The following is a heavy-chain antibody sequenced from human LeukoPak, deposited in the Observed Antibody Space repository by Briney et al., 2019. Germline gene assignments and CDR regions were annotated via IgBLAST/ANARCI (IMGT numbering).Heavy chain of an antibody. CDR2: IYPGDSDT. CDR3: ARLPRKNYYDSSDAFNI. D-gene: IGHD3-22*01. V-gene: IGHV5-51*01. Sequence: GESLKISCKGSGYSFTSYWIGWMRQMPGKGLEWMGIIYPGDSDTRYSPSFQGQVTISADKSISTDYLQWSSLKASDTAMYYCARLPRKNYYDSSDAFNIWGQGTMVTVSS. J-gene: IGHJ3*02. CDR1: GYSFTSYW.